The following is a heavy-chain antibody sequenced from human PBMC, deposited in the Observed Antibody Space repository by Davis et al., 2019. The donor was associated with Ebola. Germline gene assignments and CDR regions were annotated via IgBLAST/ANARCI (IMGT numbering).Heavy chain of an antibody. D-gene: IGHD1-26*01. CDR3: ARETLPRIGDGYYYYYGMDV. CDR1: GGSFSGHY. J-gene: IGHJ6*02. CDR2: INHSGST. Sequence: MPSETLSLTCAVYGGSFSGHYWSWISQPPGKGLEWIGEINHSGSTNYNPSLKSRVTISVDTSKNQFSLKLSSVTAADTAVYYCARETLPRIGDGYYYYYGMDVWGQGTTVTVSS. V-gene: IGHV4-34*01.